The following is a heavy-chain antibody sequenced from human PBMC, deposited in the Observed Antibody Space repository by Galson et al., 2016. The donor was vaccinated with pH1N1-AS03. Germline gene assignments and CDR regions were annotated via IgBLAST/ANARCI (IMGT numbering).Heavy chain of an antibody. D-gene: IGHD4-23*01. CDR2: IIPIFGNS. CDR1: GGTFNKYA. Sequence: SVKVSCKASGGTFNKYAITWVRQAPGQGLEWMGGIIPIFGNSDYAQKFQGRVTISTDKSTTTAYMELSSLRSEDTAVYYCVRGDGCNNFDFWGQGTLVTVSS. V-gene: IGHV1-69*05. J-gene: IGHJ4*02. CDR3: VRGDGCNNFDF.